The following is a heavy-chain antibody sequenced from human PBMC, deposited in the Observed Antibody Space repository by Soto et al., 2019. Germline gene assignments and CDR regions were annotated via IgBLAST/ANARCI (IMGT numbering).Heavy chain of an antibody. D-gene: IGHD2-15*01. CDR3: ATQDGHGGKYPFDY. CDR1: GGTFSSYA. V-gene: IGHV1-69*12. CDR2: IIPIFGTA. Sequence: QVQLVQSGAEVKKPGSSVKVSCKASGGTFSSYAISWVRQAPGHGLEWLGGIIPIFGTANYAQKFQGRVTLTADESTNTAYMELSSLRSEDTDVYYCATQDGHGGKYPFDYWGRGTLVTVSS. J-gene: IGHJ4*02.